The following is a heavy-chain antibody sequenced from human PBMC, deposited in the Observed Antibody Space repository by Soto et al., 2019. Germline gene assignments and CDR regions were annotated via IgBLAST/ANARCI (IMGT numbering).Heavy chain of an antibody. CDR1: GGSGSSRAGH. V-gene: IGHV4-61*08. CDR3: ARRGGGSSRYYYYVLDV. D-gene: IGHD3-10*01. Sequence: SVHMCLSSNVAGGSGSSRAGHRSCIRQTPGKGLEWLGYILYSGSTNYNPSLNSQAAMSGDTSERLCSLILTSVNADDTAVCNCARRGGGSSRYYYYVLDVWGLGTTDTVSS. CDR2: ILYSGST. J-gene: IGHJ6*02.